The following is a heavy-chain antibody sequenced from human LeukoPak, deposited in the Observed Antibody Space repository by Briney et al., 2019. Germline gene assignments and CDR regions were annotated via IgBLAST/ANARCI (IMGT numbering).Heavy chain of an antibody. CDR3: ARQYGDYVRYYYYYMDV. D-gene: IGHD4-17*01. V-gene: IGHV4-34*01. J-gene: IGHJ6*03. CDR2: INHSGST. CDR1: GGSFSGYY. Sequence: SETLSLTCAVYGGSFSGYYWSWIRQPPGKGLEWIGEINHSGSTNYNPSLKSRVTISVDTSKNQFSLKLSSVTAADTAVYYCARQYGDYVRYYYYYMDVWGKGTTVTISS.